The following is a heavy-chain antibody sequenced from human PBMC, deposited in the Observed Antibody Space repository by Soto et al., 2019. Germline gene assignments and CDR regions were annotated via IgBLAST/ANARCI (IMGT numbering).Heavy chain of an antibody. J-gene: IGHJ4*02. Sequence: QVQLVQSGAEVKKPGSSVTVSCKAYGGTFSSYTVTWVRQAPGQGIEWMGRIIPILGIANYAQKFQGRVTITADKSTRTAYMDLSSRRSEDTAVYYCATEGPRGHYFDYCGQGTLVTVSS. V-gene: IGHV1-69*08. CDR3: ATEGPRGHYFDY. CDR1: GGTFSSYT. CDR2: IIPILGIA.